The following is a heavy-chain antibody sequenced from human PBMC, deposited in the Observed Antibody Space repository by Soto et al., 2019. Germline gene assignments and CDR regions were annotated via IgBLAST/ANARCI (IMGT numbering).Heavy chain of an antibody. V-gene: IGHV4-59*01. CDR1: GGSISSYY. CDR3: AREEDSENLFDP. CDR2: IYYSGST. Sequence: PSETLSLTCTVSGGSISSYYWSWIRQPPGKGLEWIGYIYYSGSTNYNPSLKSRVTISVDTSKNQFSLKLSSVTAADTAVYYCAREEDSENLFDPWGQGTLVTVSS. J-gene: IGHJ5*02.